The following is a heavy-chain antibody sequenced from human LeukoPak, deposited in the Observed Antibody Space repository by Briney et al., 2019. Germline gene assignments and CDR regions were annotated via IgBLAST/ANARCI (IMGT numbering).Heavy chain of an antibody. Sequence: SETLSLTCTVSGGSISSSSYYWGWIRQPPGKGLEWIGSIYYSGSTYYNPSLKSRVTISVDTSKNQFSLKLSSVTAADTAVYYCAREIGYGSGSYYNAESFDYWGQGTLVTVSS. D-gene: IGHD3-10*01. CDR3: AREIGYGSGSYYNAESFDY. J-gene: IGHJ4*02. V-gene: IGHV4-39*07. CDR2: IYYSGST. CDR1: GGSISSSSYY.